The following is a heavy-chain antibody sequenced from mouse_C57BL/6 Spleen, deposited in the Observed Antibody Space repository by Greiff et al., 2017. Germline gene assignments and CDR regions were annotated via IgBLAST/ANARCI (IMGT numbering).Heavy chain of an antibody. V-gene: IGHV5-16*01. CDR2: INYDGSST. Sequence: EVQLVASEGGLVQPGSSMKLSCTASGFTFSDYYMAWVRPVPEKGLEWVANINYDGSSTYYLDSLKSRFIISRDNAKNILYLQMSSLKSEDTATYYCARIYYGNYWYFDVWGTGTTVTVSS. CDR1: GFTFSDYY. D-gene: IGHD2-1*01. J-gene: IGHJ1*03. CDR3: ARIYYGNYWYFDV.